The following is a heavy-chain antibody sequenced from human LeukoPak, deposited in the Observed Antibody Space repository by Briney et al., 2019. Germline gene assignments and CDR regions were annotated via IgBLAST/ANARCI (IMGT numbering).Heavy chain of an antibody. V-gene: IGHV3-53*01. J-gene: IGHJ6*02. CDR3: ARVLKGSYYGMDV. CDR2: IYSGGDT. CDR1: GFTVSRNY. D-gene: IGHD3-10*01. Sequence: GGSLRLSCAASGFTVSRNYMSWVRQAPAKGLEWVSVIYSGGDTDYADSVKGRFTISRDNAKNSRYLQMNSPRAEDTAVYYCARVLKGSYYGMDVWGQGTTVTVSS.